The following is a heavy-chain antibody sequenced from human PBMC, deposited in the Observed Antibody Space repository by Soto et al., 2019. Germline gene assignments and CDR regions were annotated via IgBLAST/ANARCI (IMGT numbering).Heavy chain of an antibody. CDR2: IKSKTDGGTT. J-gene: IGHJ6*02. Sequence: GGSLRLSGAASGFTFSNAWMGWVRQAPGKGLEWVDRIKSKTDGGTTDYAAPVKGRFSISRDDSKNTLYQQMNSLKTEDTAVYYCTTGTTVTIRYYYYGMDVWGQGTTVTVSS. V-gene: IGHV3-15*01. CDR3: TTGTTVTIRYYYYGMDV. D-gene: IGHD4-17*01. CDR1: GFTFSNAW.